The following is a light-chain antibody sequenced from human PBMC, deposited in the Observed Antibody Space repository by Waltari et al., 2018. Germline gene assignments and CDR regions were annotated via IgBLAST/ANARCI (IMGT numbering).Light chain of an antibody. V-gene: IGLV3-21*02. CDR1: NLGNKD. CDR2: NHV. Sequence: SYVLPQPSLSSAAPGQTARISCGGINLGNKDVHCYQLKPGPGPPLVVLNHVVRPAGLPDRFSGSRSGDRSTLVMTRVEAGDEADDYCQILDRNCEGGVFGGGSKLTV. CDR3: QILDRNCEGGV. J-gene: IGLJ3*02.